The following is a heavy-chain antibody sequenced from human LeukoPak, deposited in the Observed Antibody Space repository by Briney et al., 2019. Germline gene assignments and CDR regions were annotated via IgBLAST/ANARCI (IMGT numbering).Heavy chain of an antibody. J-gene: IGHJ4*02. Sequence: GGSLRLSCAASGFTFSSYAMSWVRQAPGKGLEWVSAISGSGGSTHYADSVKGRFTISRDNSKNTLYPQMNSLRAEDTAVYYCAKVSSSWPDQFDYWGQGTLVTVSS. CDR1: GFTFSSYA. CDR2: ISGSGGST. V-gene: IGHV3-23*01. CDR3: AKVSSSWPDQFDY. D-gene: IGHD6-13*01.